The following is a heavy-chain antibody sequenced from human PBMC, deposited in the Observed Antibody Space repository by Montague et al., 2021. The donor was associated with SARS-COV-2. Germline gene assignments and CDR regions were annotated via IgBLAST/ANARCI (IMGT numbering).Heavy chain of an antibody. CDR2: NYHSRST. CDR1: GDSIITDNW. V-gene: IGHV4-4*02. CDR3: TRKGSVRSDLAY. D-gene: IGHD3-10*01. Sequence: SETLSLTCVVSGDSIITDNWWTWVRLPPEEGLEWGGENYHSRSTNYKPSNSSRVSMSVDTSWNEFSLRLTFVTAADTAIYYCTRKGSVRSDLAYWGQGTLVTVSS. J-gene: IGHJ4*02.